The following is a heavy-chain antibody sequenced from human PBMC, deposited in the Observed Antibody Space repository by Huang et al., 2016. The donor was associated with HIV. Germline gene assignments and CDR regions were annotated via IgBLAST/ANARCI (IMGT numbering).Heavy chain of an antibody. J-gene: IGHJ4*02. D-gene: IGHD3-10*01. Sequence: QLQLQESGPGLVKPSETLSLTCTVSGGSIRSDNYYWGWIRQPPGKGLEWIGRLYYSGSNYYNPSRKSRVTITVDTSKNQFSLKMRSVTAADTAVYYCARLPGSITMIRGVITDPYWGQGTLVTVSS. CDR1: GGSIRSDNYY. V-gene: IGHV4-39*01. CDR2: LYYSGSN. CDR3: ARLPGSITMIRGVITDPY.